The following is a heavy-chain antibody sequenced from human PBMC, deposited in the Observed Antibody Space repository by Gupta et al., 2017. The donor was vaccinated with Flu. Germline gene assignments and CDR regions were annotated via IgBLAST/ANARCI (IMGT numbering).Heavy chain of an antibody. CDR2: ISGNGGST. CDR1: GIACSLSA. V-gene: IGHV3-23*01. Sequence: EVKLLVSGGGLVQPGGSLRLSCGASGIACSLSAMTRVRQAPGKGLEWVSDISGNGGSTYNADSVKGRFTISRDNSKNTLYLQMNSLRAEDTAVYYCAKVHRPRPSVNDAFDIWGQGTMVTVSS. J-gene: IGHJ3*02. D-gene: IGHD4-17*01. CDR3: AKVHRPRPSVNDAFDI.